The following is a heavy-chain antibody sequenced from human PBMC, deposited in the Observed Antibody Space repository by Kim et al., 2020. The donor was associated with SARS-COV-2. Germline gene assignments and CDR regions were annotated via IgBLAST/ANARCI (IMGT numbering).Heavy chain of an antibody. J-gene: IGHJ4*02. Sequence: GGSLRLSCAASGLTFSHYWMNWVRQAPGKGLEWVANINQDGSVKRYVDSVKGRFTISRDNAKNSLYLQMNTLGAEDTALYYCTTETTYWGARTLVSVSA. V-gene: IGHV3-7*03. CDR3: TTETTY. CDR2: INQDGSVK. CDR1: GLTFSHYW.